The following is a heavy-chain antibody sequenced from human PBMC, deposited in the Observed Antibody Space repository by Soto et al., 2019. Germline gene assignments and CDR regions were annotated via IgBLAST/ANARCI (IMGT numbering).Heavy chain of an antibody. CDR3: ARSATVRSWFDP. D-gene: IGHD4-17*01. CDR1: GCSISSYY. J-gene: IGHJ5*02. CDR2: IYYSGST. V-gene: IGHV4-59*01. Sequence: SETLSLTCTVSGCSISSYYWSWIRQPPGKGLEWIGYIYYSGSTNYNPSLKSRVTISVDTSKNQFSLKLSSVAAADTAVYYCARSATVRSWFDPWGQGTLVTVSS.